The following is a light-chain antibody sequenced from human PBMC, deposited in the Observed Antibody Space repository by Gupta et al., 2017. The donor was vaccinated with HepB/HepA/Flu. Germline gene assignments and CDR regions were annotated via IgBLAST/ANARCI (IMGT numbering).Light chain of an antibody. Sequence: QSALTQPRSVSGSPGQSVTISCTGTSSGVGGYNYVSWYQQHPGKAPKFMIYDVNKRPAGVPDRFSGSKSGNTASLTISVLQAEDEADYFCCAYAGSYTVVFGGGSKLTVL. CDR1: SSGVGGYNY. J-gene: IGLJ2*01. V-gene: IGLV2-11*01. CDR2: DVN. CDR3: CAYAGSYTVV.